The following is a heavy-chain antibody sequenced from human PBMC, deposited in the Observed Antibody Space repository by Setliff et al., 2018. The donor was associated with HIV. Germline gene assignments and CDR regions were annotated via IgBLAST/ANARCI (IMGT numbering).Heavy chain of an antibody. CDR1: GGTFSSYA. CDR3: ARPRVFDSFDV. J-gene: IGHJ3*01. V-gene: IGHV1-69*06. Sequence: SVKVSCKASGGTFSSYAISWVRQAPGQGLEWMGGIIPIFGTANYAPKFQGRVIMTLDTSISTAYLEIPRLTSDDAAVYYCARPRVFDSFDVWGQGTMVTVSS. CDR2: IIPIFGTA.